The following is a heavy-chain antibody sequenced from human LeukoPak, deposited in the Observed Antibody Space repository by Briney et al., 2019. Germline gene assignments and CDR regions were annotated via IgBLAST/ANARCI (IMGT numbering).Heavy chain of an antibody. CDR1: GGSISSYY. CDR2: IYYSGST. V-gene: IGHV4-39*01. CDR3: ARPRHYDYVWGSYRNPWYYYYMDV. Sequence: SETLSLTCTVSGGSISSYYWGWIRQPPGKGLEWIGSIYYSGSTYYNPSLKSRVTISVDTSKNQFSLKLSSVTAADTAVYYCARPRHYDYVWGSYRNPWYYYYMDVWGKGTTVTVSS. J-gene: IGHJ6*03. D-gene: IGHD3-16*02.